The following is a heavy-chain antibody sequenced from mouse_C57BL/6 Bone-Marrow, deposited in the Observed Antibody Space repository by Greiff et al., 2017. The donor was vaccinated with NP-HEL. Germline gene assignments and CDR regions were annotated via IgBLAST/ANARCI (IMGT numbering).Heavy chain of an antibody. CDR1: GYTFTSYW. V-gene: IGHV1-50*01. CDR2: IDPSDSYT. J-gene: IGHJ3*01. Sequence: VQLKQPGAELVKPGASVKLSCKASGYTFTSYWMQWVKQRPGQGLEWIGEIDPSDSYTNYNQKFKGKATLTVDTSASTAYMQLSSLTSEDSAVYYCASDGSSPWFAYWGQGTLVTVSA. D-gene: IGHD1-1*01. CDR3: ASDGSSPWFAY.